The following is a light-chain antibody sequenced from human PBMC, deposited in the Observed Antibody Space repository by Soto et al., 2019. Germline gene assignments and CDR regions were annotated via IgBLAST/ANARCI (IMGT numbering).Light chain of an antibody. CDR2: EVT. Sequence: QSALTQPPSASGSPEQAVAISCTGTSSDVGGYNYVSWYQQHPGKAPKLLIYEVTKRPSGVPDRFSGSKSGSTASLTVSGLQAEDEADYYCCSYGGNDNYVFGTGTKVTVL. J-gene: IGLJ1*01. CDR3: CSYGGNDNYV. V-gene: IGLV2-8*01. CDR1: SSDVGGYNY.